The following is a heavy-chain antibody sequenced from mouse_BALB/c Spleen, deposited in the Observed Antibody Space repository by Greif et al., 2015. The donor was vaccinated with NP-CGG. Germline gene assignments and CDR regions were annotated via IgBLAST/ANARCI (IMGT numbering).Heavy chain of an antibody. D-gene: IGHD2-2*01. CDR2: ISDGGSYT. Sequence: EVKVVESGGGLVKPGGSLKLSCAASGFTFSDYYMYWVRQTPEKRLEWVATISDGGSYTYYPDSVKGRFTISRDNAKNNMYLQMSSLKSEDTAMYYCARGYYGYDGIYAMDYWGQGTAVTVSS. CDR3: ARGYYGYDGIYAMDY. J-gene: IGHJ4*01. V-gene: IGHV5-4*02. CDR1: GFTFSDYY.